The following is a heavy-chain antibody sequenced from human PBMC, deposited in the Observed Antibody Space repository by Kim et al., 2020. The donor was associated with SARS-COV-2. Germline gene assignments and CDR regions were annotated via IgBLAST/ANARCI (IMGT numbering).Heavy chain of an antibody. Sequence: SETLSLTCTVSSDSISSYYWSWIRQLPGKGLEWIGYIFHSGSTNYNPSLKSRVTISWDTSRNQFSLDLTSVSDADTAVYYCARSEGRASWHQFDYWGQGIRVTLPS. V-gene: IGHV4-59*01. CDR1: SDSISSYY. CDR2: IFHSGST. J-gene: IGHJ4*02. CDR3: ARSEGRASWHQFDY.